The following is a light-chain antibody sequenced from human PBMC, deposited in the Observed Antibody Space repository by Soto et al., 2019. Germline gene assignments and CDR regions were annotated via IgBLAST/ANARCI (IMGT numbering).Light chain of an antibody. Sequence: EIVLTQSPGSLSLSPGERATLSCRASQTVSDNYLAWHQQKPGQPPRLLIYGASSRATGIPDRFSGSGSGTDFTLTISSMEPEDFAVYYCQHYRGSQPLFTFGPGTKVDIK. CDR1: QTVSDNY. J-gene: IGKJ3*01. CDR3: QHYRGSQPLFT. V-gene: IGKV3-20*01. CDR2: GAS.